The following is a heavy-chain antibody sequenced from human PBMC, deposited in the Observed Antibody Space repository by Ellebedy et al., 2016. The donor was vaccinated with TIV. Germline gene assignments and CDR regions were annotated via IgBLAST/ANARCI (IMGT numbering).Heavy chain of an antibody. CDR1: GYSLTSNG. Sequence: AASVKVSCKASGYSLTSNGISWVRQAPGQGLEWMGWIGAYNGNTNYAQKFQGIVTMTTDTSTSTEYMDLRSLRSDDTAVYYCARGLWFGELDVWGQGTTVTVSS. V-gene: IGHV1-18*01. D-gene: IGHD3-10*01. J-gene: IGHJ6*02. CDR3: ARGLWFGELDV. CDR2: IGAYNGNT.